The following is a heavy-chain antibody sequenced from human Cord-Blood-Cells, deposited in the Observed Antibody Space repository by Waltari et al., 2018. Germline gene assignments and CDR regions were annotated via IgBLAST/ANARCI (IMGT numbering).Heavy chain of an antibody. CDR2: INAGNGNT. CDR3: ARDQVVPAAIAYYFDY. V-gene: IGHV1-3*01. Sequence: QVQLVQSGAEVKKPGASVKVSCTASGYTFTSYAMHWVRQAPGQRLEWMGWINAGNGNTKYSQKFQGRVTITRDTSASTAYMELSSLRSEDTAVYYCARDQVVPAAIAYYFDYWGQGTLVTVSS. CDR1: GYTFTSYA. J-gene: IGHJ4*02. D-gene: IGHD2-2*02.